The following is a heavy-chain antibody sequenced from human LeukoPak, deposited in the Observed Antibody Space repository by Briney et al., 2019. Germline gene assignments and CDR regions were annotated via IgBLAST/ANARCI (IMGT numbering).Heavy chain of an antibody. CDR3: ARSPSPYSSGWYFDY. CDR2: TLYRSRWSN. Sequence: SQTLSLTCAISGDSVSYNVAAWNWIRQSPSRGLEWLGRTLYRSRWSNDYAESVKSRITINPDTSKNQFTLQLNSVTPEDTAVYYCARSPSPYSSGWYFDYWGQGTLVTVSS. J-gene: IGHJ4*02. V-gene: IGHV6-1*01. D-gene: IGHD6-19*01. CDR1: GDSVSYNVAA.